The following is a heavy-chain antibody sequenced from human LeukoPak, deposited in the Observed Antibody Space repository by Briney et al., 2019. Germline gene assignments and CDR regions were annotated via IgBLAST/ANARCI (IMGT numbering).Heavy chain of an antibody. CDR2: ISGSGGST. J-gene: IGHJ4*02. V-gene: IGHV3-23*01. CDR3: ASGGASSLRYYDFWSGYYNEDY. D-gene: IGHD3-3*01. CDR1: GFTFSSYA. Sequence: PGGSLRLSCAASGFTFSSYAMSWVRQAPGKGLEWVSAISGSGGSTYYADSVKGRFTISRDNSKNTLYLQMNSLRAEDTAVYYCASGGASSLRYYDFWSGYYNEDYWGQGTLVTVSS.